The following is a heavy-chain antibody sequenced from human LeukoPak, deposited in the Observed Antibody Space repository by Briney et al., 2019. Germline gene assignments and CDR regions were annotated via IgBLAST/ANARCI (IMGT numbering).Heavy chain of an antibody. CDR2: ISDYNGNT. CDR1: GDTFTIYG. J-gene: IGHJ4*02. D-gene: IGHD6-13*01. CDR3: ARDDSGYSSSWYGFDY. Sequence: ASVKVSCKASGDTFTIYGISWVRQAPGQGLEWMGWISDYNGNTNYAQKLQGRVTMTTDTSTSTAYMELRSLRSDDTAVYYCARDDSGYSSSWYGFDYWGQGTLVTVSS. V-gene: IGHV1-18*01.